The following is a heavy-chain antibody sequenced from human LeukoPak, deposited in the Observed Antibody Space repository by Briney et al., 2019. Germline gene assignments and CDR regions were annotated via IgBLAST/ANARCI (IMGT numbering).Heavy chain of an antibody. D-gene: IGHD3-10*01. CDR1: SGSISSGDYY. J-gene: IGHJ6*02. CDR3: ARLGGFGELLGYYYYYGMDV. V-gene: IGHV4-30-4*01. CDR2: IYYSGST. Sequence: PSETLSLTCTVSSGSISSGDYYWSWIRQPPGKGLEWIGYIYYSGSTYYNPSLKSRVTISVDTSKNQFSLKLSSVTAADTAVYYCARLGGFGELLGYYYYYGMDVWGQGTTVTVSS.